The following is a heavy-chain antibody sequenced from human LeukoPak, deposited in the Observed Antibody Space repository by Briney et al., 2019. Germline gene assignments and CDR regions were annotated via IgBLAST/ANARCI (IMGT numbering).Heavy chain of an antibody. CDR1: GYTFTSYF. CDR2: FDPEKGET. Sequence: ASVKVSCKPSGYTFTSYFVHWVRRAPGKGLEWVGGFDPEKGETLYGQKFQGRVTMTEDTSTDTAYMELNILRSDDTAVYYCTTDQVQGSWKMDAFDLWGQGTMVTVSS. J-gene: IGHJ3*01. V-gene: IGHV1-24*01. D-gene: IGHD6-13*01. CDR3: TTDQVQGSWKMDAFDL.